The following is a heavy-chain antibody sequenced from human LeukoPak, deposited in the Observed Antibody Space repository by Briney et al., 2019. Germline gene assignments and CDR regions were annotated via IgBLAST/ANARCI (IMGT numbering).Heavy chain of an antibody. Sequence: HTGGSLRLSCAASGFTFSSYGMSWVRQAPGKGLEWVSAISGSGGGKYYADSVKGRFTISRDNAKNTLYLQMNSRRAGDTAVYYGAKDSYSYGSRSYVYWGQGTLVTVSS. J-gene: IGHJ4*03. CDR3: AKDSYSYGSRSYVY. CDR2: ISGSGGGK. CDR1: GFTFSSYG. V-gene: IGHV3-23*01. D-gene: IGHD3-10*01.